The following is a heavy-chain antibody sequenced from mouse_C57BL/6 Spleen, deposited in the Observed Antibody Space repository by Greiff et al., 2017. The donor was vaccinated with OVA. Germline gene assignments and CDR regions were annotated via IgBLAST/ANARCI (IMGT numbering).Heavy chain of an antibody. V-gene: IGHV1-54*01. D-gene: IGHD1-1*01. CDR2: INPGSGGT. J-gene: IGHJ4*01. Sequence: VQLQQSGAELVRPGTSVKVSCKASGYAFTNYLIEWVKQRPGQGLEWIGVINPGSGGTNYNEKFKGKATLTADKSSSTAYMQLSSLTSEDSAVYFCARDLITTVVAKAMDYWGQGTSVTVSS. CDR1: GYAFTNYL. CDR3: ARDLITTVVAKAMDY.